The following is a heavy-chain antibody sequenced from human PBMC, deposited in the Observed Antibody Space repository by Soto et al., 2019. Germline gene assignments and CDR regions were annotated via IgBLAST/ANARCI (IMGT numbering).Heavy chain of an antibody. J-gene: IGHJ4*02. CDR2: INPNGGGT. CDR1: GYTFTGYY. Sequence: QVQVVQSGAEVKKPGASVKVSCKASGYTFTGYYLHWVRQAPGQGLEWLGWINPNGGGTNYAQDFQGRITMTRDASMNTAYLEVTRLRSEDTAVYYCAREGIAARSPTDWGQGTLVTVS. D-gene: IGHD6-6*01. CDR3: AREGIAARSPTD. V-gene: IGHV1-2*02.